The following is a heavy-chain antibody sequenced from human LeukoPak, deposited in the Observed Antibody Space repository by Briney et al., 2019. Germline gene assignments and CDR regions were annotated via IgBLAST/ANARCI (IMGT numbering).Heavy chain of an antibody. V-gene: IGHV4-39*01. Sequence: PSETLSLTCAVSGGSISSSSHYWGWIRQPPGKRLEWIGSIYYSGSTYYNPSLESRVTISVDTSKNQFSLRLSSVTAADMAVYFCARLGYSVSWTDCWGQGTLVTVSS. CDR2: IYYSGST. CDR1: GGSISSSSHY. CDR3: ARLGYSVSWTDC. D-gene: IGHD6-13*01. J-gene: IGHJ4*02.